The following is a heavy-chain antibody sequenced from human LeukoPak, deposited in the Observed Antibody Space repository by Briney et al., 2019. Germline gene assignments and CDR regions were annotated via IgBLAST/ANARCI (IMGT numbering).Heavy chain of an antibody. Sequence: SETLSLTCAVYGGSFSDYYRSWIRQPPGKGLEWIGEVNHSGSTNYNPSLKSRVTISVDTSKNQFSLKLSSVTAADTAVYYCAIRVVRVNGMGVWGQGTTVTVSS. CDR2: VNHSGST. J-gene: IGHJ6*02. CDR1: GGSFSDYY. CDR3: AIRVVRVNGMGV. V-gene: IGHV4-34*01. D-gene: IGHD2-21*01.